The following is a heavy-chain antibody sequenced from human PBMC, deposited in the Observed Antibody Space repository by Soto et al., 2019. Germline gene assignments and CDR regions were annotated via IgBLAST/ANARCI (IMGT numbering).Heavy chain of an antibody. D-gene: IGHD2-15*01. CDR1: GGSVRSNNW. V-gene: IGHV4-4*02. CDR3: GCRVEDISYDYYGMDV. CDR2: IHHREST. Sequence: PSETLSLTCAVSGGSVRSNNWWFRVRQPPGKGLEWIGEIHHRESTNLNPPLKSRVTISVDRSKNEFSLKVKSVTAADTAVYYCGCRVEDISYDYYGMDVWGQGXTVTVYS. J-gene: IGHJ6*02.